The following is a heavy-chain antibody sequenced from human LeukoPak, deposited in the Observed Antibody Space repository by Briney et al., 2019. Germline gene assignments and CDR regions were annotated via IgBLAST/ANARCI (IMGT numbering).Heavy chain of an antibody. Sequence: PGGSLRLSCAASGFTFSSYAMSWVRQAPGKGLEWVSAISGSGGSTYYADSVKGRFTISRDNSKNTLYLQMNSLRADDTAVYYCAKSSGSYYSRSMDVWGQGTTVTVSS. CDR1: GFTFSSYA. D-gene: IGHD3-10*01. CDR3: AKSSGSYYSRSMDV. V-gene: IGHV3-23*01. J-gene: IGHJ6*02. CDR2: ISGSGGST.